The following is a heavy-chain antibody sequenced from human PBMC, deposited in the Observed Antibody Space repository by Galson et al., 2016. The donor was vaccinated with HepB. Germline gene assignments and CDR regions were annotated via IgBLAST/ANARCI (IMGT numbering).Heavy chain of an antibody. CDR1: GFIFSYSG. Sequence: SLRLSCAASGFIFSYSGMHWVRQAPDRGLEWVAVIWYDGRKKYYAASVTGRFTISRDNSENTLYLQMNSLRAEDTAVYFCARDFADRSQHYYFDYWGQGTRVTVSS. CDR3: ARDFADRSQHYYFDY. J-gene: IGHJ4*02. V-gene: IGHV3-33*01. CDR2: IWYDGRKK. D-gene: IGHD2-15*01.